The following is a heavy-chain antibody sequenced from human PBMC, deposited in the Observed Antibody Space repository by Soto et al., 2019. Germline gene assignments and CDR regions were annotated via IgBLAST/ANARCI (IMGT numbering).Heavy chain of an antibody. J-gene: IGHJ3*01. CDR1: GDSIANNNYL. V-gene: IGHV4-39*01. CDR2: IYHTGST. Sequence: QLQLQESGPGLVKPSETLSLTCTVSGDSIANNNYLWAWIRQPPGKGLEWIGSIYHTGSTYFAPSLESRVTMSVGTASNQVYLHLTSVTATDTAVYYCARHFRSATTGRVDFDVCGQGKMLTVSS. D-gene: IGHD4-17*01. CDR3: ARHFRSATTGRVDFDV.